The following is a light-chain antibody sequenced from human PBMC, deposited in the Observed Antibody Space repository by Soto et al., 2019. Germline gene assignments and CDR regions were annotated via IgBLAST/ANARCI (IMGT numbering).Light chain of an antibody. Sequence: IWMTRSPTLLSASTGDRVTISCRMSQGIGSDIAWYQQKPGKAPELLIYGASTLQSGVPSRFSGSGYGTDFTLTISGLQSEDLATYYCQQYYSFPLTLGGGTKVEIK. V-gene: IGKV1D-8*01. CDR2: GAS. CDR3: QQYYSFPLT. CDR1: QGIGSD. J-gene: IGKJ4*01.